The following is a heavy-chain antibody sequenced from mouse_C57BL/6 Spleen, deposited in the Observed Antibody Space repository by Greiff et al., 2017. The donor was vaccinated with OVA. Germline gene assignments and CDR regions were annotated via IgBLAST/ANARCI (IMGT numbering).Heavy chain of an antibody. V-gene: IGHV1-61*01. Sequence: QVQLQQPGAELVRPGSSVKLSCKASGYTFTSYWMDWVKQRPGQGLEWIGNIYPSDSETHYNQKFKYKATLTVDKSSSTAYMQLSSLTSEDSAVYYCAREKDYGSRAFYAMDYWGQGTSVTVSS. CDR3: AREKDYGSRAFYAMDY. J-gene: IGHJ4*01. D-gene: IGHD1-1*01. CDR1: GYTFTSYW. CDR2: IYPSDSET.